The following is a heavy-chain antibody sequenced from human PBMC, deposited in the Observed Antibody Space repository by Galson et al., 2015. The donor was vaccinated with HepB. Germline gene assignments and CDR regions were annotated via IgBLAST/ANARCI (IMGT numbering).Heavy chain of an antibody. Sequence: AISGDSVSSNTAAWHWIRQSPSRGLEWLGRTYYRSEWFSDYAVSVRSRITINPDTSKNQFSLQLNSVTPEDTAVYYCARDSLSGGWYGYFDFWGQGALVTVSS. J-gene: IGHJ4*02. CDR3: ARDSLSGGWYGYFDF. CDR2: TYYRSEWFS. CDR1: GDSVSSNTAA. D-gene: IGHD6-19*01. V-gene: IGHV6-1*01.